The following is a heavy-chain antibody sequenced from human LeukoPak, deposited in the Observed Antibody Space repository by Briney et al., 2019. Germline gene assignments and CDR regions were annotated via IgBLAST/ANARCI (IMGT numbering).Heavy chain of an antibody. CDR3: ARDKRAGYSSGWYIFDY. CDR1: GYTFTGYY. J-gene: IGHJ4*02. Sequence: GASVKVSCKASGYTFTGYYLHWVRQVPGQGLEWMGWINPNSGGTNYAQKFQGRVTMTRDTSISTAYMELSRLRFDDTAVYYCARDKRAGYSSGWYIFDYWGQGTLATVSS. V-gene: IGHV1-2*02. CDR2: INPNSGGT. D-gene: IGHD6-19*01.